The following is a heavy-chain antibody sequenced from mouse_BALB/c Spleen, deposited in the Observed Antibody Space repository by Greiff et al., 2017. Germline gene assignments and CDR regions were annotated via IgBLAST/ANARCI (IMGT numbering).Heavy chain of an antibody. Sequence: QVQLQQSAAELARPGASVKMSCKASGYTFTSYTMHWVKQRPGQGLEWIGYINPSSGYTEYNQKFKDKTTLTADKSSSTAYMQLSSLTSEDSAVYYCARSYYGNYEDPWFAYWGQGTLVTVS. CDR1: GYTFTSYT. D-gene: IGHD2-10*01. V-gene: IGHV1-4*02. CDR2: INPSSGYT. CDR3: ARSYYGNYEDPWFAY. J-gene: IGHJ3*01.